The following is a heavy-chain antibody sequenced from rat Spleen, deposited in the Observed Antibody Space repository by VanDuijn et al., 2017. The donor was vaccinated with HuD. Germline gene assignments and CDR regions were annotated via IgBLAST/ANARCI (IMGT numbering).Heavy chain of an antibody. D-gene: IGHD1-1*01. CDR1: GFTFSDYY. CDR2: ISAGGDST. Sequence: EVQLVESGGGLVQPGGSMNLSCAASGFTFSDYYMAWVRQAPTKGLEWVAYISAGGDSTYYRDSVKGRFTISRDNAKSTLYLQMDSLRSEDTATYYCTTGLQWGQGVMVTVSS. J-gene: IGHJ2*01. V-gene: IGHV5-27*01. CDR3: TTGLQ.